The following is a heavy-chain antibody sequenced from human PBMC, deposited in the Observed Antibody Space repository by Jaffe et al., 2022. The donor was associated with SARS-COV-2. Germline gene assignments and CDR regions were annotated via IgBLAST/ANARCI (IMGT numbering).Heavy chain of an antibody. V-gene: IGHV4-61*02. J-gene: IGHJ2*01. CDR3: ARDSSLVEGGTWYFDL. CDR1: GGSISCDTCY. CDR2: IYASGST. Sequence: QVQLQESGPGLVEPSQTLSLTCTVSGGSISCDTCYWSWIRQPAGKGLEWIGRIYASGSTNHNPSLKSRVTISLDASKNQFSLKVNSVTAADTAVYYCARDSSLVEGGTWYFDLWGRGTLVTVSS. D-gene: IGHD6-6*01.